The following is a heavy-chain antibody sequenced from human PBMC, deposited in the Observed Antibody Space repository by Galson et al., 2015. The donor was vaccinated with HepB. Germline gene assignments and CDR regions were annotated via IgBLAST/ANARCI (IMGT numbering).Heavy chain of an antibody. CDR3: CGRSVYASGTGDAFDL. D-gene: IGHD3-10*01. Sequence: SLRLSCAASGFKFVDYGMNWVRQAPGKGLEWIGLIRSKAYSETTEYAASARGRFTISRDDSKSIAHLEMNSLQTEDTAVYYCCGRSVYASGTGDAFDLWGRGTKVTVSS. V-gene: IGHV3-49*04. CDR1: GFKFVDYG. J-gene: IGHJ3*01. CDR2: IRSKAYSETT.